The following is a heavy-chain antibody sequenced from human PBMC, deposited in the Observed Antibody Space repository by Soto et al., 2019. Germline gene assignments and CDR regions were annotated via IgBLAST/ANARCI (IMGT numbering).Heavy chain of an antibody. Sequence: GGSLRLSCAASGFTFSSYAMSWVRQAPGKGLEWVSAISGSGGSTYYADSVKGRFTISRDNSKNTLYLQMNSLRAEDTAVYYCAKASLPPYYDFWSGYYPNYFDYWGQGTLVTVSS. J-gene: IGHJ4*02. CDR2: ISGSGGST. CDR3: AKASLPPYYDFWSGYYPNYFDY. V-gene: IGHV3-23*01. D-gene: IGHD3-3*01. CDR1: GFTFSSYA.